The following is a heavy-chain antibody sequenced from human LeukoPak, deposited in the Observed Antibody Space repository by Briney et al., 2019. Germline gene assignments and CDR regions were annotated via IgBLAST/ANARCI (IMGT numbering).Heavy chain of an antibody. D-gene: IGHD2-15*01. Sequence: PGGSLRLSCAASGFTFSTYAMSWVRQAPGKGLEWVSVISGSGGSPYYADSVKGRFTISRDNSKNTLYPQMNSLRAEDTAVYYCARGLVVVAATDYWGQGTLVTVSS. V-gene: IGHV3-23*01. J-gene: IGHJ4*02. CDR2: ISGSGGSP. CDR1: GFTFSTYA. CDR3: ARGLVVVAATDY.